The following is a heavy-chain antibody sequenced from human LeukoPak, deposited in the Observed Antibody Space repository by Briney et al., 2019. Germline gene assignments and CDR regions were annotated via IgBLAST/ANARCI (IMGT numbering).Heavy chain of an antibody. Sequence: GGSLRLSCAASGFTFSSYWMSWVRQSPGKGLEWVAVIRFDGSHVYYGDSVKGRFTISRDNSKKTLFLQMDSLRAEDTAVYYCARWDISAADIDYWGQGTLVTVSA. V-gene: IGHV3-33*08. J-gene: IGHJ4*02. CDR1: GFTFSSYW. CDR3: ARWDISAADIDY. CDR2: IRFDGSHV. D-gene: IGHD6-13*01.